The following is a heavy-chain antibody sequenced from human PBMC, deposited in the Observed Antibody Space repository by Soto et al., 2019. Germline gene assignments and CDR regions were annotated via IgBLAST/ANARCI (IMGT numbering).Heavy chain of an antibody. Sequence: GGSLRLSCAASGFTVSSNYMSWVRQAPGKGLEWVSVIYSGGSTYYADSVKGRFTISRDNSKNTLYLQMSSLRAEDTAVYYCVRGYSSSWSYYFDYWGQGTLVTVSS. J-gene: IGHJ4*02. CDR2: IYSGGST. V-gene: IGHV3-53*05. D-gene: IGHD6-13*01. CDR3: VRGYSSSWSYYFDY. CDR1: GFTVSSNY.